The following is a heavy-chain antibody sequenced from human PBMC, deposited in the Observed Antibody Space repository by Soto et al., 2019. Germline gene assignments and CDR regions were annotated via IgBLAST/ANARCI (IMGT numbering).Heavy chain of an antibody. V-gene: IGHV4-34*01. D-gene: IGHD2-15*01. CDR3: ATGYCSGGSCYSGYYYYYYMDV. Sequence: PLETLSLTCAVYGGSFSGYNWSWIRQPPGKGLEWIGEINHSGSTNYNPSLKSRVTISVDTSKNQFSLKLSSVTAADTAVYYCATGYCSGGSCYSGYYYYYYMDVWGKGTTVTVSS. CDR1: GGSFSGYN. CDR2: INHSGST. J-gene: IGHJ6*03.